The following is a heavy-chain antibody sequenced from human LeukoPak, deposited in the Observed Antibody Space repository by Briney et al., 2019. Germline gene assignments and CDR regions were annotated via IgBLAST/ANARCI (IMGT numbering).Heavy chain of an antibody. CDR3: AKQPDSYYYDSSGYYYDY. V-gene: IGHV3-30*02. J-gene: IGHJ4*02. Sequence: GGSLRLSCAASGFTFSTYGMHWVRQAPGKGLEWVAFIRYDGSNKYYADSVKGRFTISRDNSKNTLYLQMNSLRAEDTAVYYCAKQPDSYYYDSSGYYYDYWGQGTLVTVSS. CDR1: GFTFSTYG. CDR2: IRYDGSNK. D-gene: IGHD3-22*01.